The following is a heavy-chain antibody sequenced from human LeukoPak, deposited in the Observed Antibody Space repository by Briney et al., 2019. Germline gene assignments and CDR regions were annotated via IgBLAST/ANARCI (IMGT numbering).Heavy chain of an antibody. Sequence: HGESLKISCKTSGYNFPIYWIGWVRQMPGKGLEWMGIIYPAQSDTRYSPSFQDQVTISVDKSTSTAYLQWSSLKASDSAIYFCARGRAWFDHWGQGTQVTVSS. CDR3: ARGRAWFDH. V-gene: IGHV5-51*01. CDR2: IYPAQSDT. D-gene: IGHD1-26*01. J-gene: IGHJ5*02. CDR1: GYNFPIYW.